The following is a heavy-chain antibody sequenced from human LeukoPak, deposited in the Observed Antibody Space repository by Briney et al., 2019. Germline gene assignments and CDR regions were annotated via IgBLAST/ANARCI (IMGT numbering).Heavy chain of an antibody. CDR1: GGSISSYY. V-gene: IGHV4-59*01. Sequence: PSETLSLTCSVSGGSISSYYWSWIRQPPGKGLEWIGYIYYSESTNYNPSLKSRVIISVDTSKNQFSLKLSSVTAADTAVYYCARVYYSRSYDYWYFDLWGRGTLVTVSS. D-gene: IGHD6-13*01. CDR3: ARVYYSRSYDYWYFDL. CDR2: IYYSEST. J-gene: IGHJ2*01.